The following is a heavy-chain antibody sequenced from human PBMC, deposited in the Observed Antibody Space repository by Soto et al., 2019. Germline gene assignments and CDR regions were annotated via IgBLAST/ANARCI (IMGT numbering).Heavy chain of an antibody. CDR2: INHSGST. J-gene: IGHJ4*02. V-gene: IGHV4-34*01. D-gene: IGHD5-12*01. Sequence: PSETLSLTCAVYGGSFSGYYWSWIRQPPGKGLEWIGEINHSGSTNYNPSLKSRVTISVDTSKNQFSLKLSSVTAADTAVYYCARWVGGSKSGYDPGFDYWGQGTLVTVSS. CDR1: GGSFSGYY. CDR3: ARWVGGSKSGYDPGFDY.